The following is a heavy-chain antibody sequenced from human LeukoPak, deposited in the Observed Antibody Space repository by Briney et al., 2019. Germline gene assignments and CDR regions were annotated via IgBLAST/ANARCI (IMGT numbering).Heavy chain of an antibody. J-gene: IGHJ5*02. CDR2: INPNSGGT. D-gene: IGHD6-13*01. CDR3: ARGRSSSWYKWFDP. V-gene: IGHV1-2*06. CDR1: GYTFTGYY. Sequence: VASVKVSCKASGYTFTGYYMHWVRQAPGQGLEWMGRINPNSGGTNYAQKFQGRVTMTRDTSISTAYMELSRLRSDDTAVYYCARGRSSSWYKWFDPWGQGTLVTVSS.